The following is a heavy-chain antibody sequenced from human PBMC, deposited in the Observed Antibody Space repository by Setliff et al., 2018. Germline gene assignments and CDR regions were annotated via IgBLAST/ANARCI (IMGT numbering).Heavy chain of an antibody. CDR2: IYTSGST. Sequence: SETLSLTCTVSGSSISSGSYYCSWIRQPAGKGLEWIGHIYTSGSTNYNPSHKTRVTISVDTSKNPFSLRLSAVTAADTSVYYCASIGSGTTFDYWGQGTLVTVSS. CDR3: ASIGSGTTFDY. CDR1: GSSISSGSYY. V-gene: IGHV4-61*09. D-gene: IGHD1-26*01. J-gene: IGHJ4*02.